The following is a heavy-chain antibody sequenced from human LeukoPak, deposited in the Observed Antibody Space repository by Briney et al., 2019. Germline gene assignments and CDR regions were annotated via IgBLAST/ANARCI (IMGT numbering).Heavy chain of an antibody. CDR1: GGTFSSYA. V-gene: IGHV1-69*05. D-gene: IGHD1-26*01. Sequence: SVKVSCKASGGTFSSYAISWVRQAPGQGLEWMGRIIPIFGTANYAQKFQGRVTITTDASTSTAYMELSSLRSEDTAVYYCATPLGASDAFDIWGQGTMVTVSS. CDR3: ATPLGASDAFDI. CDR2: IIPIFGTA. J-gene: IGHJ3*02.